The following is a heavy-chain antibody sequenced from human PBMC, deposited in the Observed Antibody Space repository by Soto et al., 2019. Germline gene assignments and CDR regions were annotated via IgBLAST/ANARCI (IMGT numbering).Heavy chain of an antibody. D-gene: IGHD2-15*01. CDR3: AGDRPERGGTLWFDP. CDR1: GYTFTSYG. CDR2: ISAYNGNT. V-gene: IGHV1-18*01. Sequence: QVQLVQSGAEVKKPGASVKVSCKASGYTFTSYGISWVRQAPGQGLEWMGWISAYNGNTNYAQKLQGRVTMTTDTSXXTAYMELRSLRSDDTAVYYCAGDRPERGGTLWFDPWGQGTLVTVSS. J-gene: IGHJ5*02.